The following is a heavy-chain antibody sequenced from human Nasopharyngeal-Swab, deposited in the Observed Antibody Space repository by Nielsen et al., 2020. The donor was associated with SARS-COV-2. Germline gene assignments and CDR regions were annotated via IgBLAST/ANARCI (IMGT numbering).Heavy chain of an antibody. Sequence: GGSLRLSCAASGFTYDDYAIHWVRHAPGKGLEWVSCISWNSGNIGYADSVKGRFTISRDNAKNSLYLQMNSLRAEDTAVYYCVRDTPAMFAYWGQGMLVTVSS. J-gene: IGHJ4*02. CDR1: GFTYDDYA. CDR3: VRDTPAMFAY. V-gene: IGHV3-9*01. CDR2: ISWNSGNI.